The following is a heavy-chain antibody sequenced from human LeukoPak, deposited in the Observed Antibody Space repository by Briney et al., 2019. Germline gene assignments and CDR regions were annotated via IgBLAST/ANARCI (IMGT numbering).Heavy chain of an antibody. V-gene: IGHV4-59*13. Sequence: SETLSLTCTVSGGSISSYYWNWVRQPPGKGLEWIGYINYSGSTNYNPSLKSRVTISVDTSKNQYSLKLRSVTAADTAVYYCVRGQMIVGPWGQGTLVTVSS. CDR2: INYSGST. CDR3: VRGQMIVGP. J-gene: IGHJ5*02. CDR1: GGSISSYY. D-gene: IGHD3-22*01.